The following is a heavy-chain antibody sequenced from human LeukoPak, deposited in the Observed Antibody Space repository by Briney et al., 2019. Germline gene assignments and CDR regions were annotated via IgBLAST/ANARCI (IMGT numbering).Heavy chain of an antibody. Sequence: GGSLRLSCVASGFSFSSYAMNWVRQTPGQGMERVSIISPNGDWTNYADSAQGRFTISRDSSKNTLYLQINSLRAEDTAMYYCAKMVGSKDPIEYWGQGTLVTVSS. J-gene: IGHJ4*02. CDR1: GFSFSSYA. CDR3: AKMVGSKDPIEY. D-gene: IGHD2-15*01. CDR2: ISPNGDWT. V-gene: IGHV3-23*01.